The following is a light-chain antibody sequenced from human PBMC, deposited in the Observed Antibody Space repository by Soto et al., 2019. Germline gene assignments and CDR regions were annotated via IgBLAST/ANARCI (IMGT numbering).Light chain of an antibody. CDR3: SSYAGAVA. CDR2: EGS. J-gene: IGLJ2*01. CDR1: SGDVGTYNL. V-gene: IGLV2-23*01. Sequence: QSALTQPASVSGSPGQSITISCTGTSGDVGTYNLVSWYPHHPGKAPKLMIYEGSNRPSGVSHRFSGSQSGNTASLTISGLQAEDEADYYCSSYAGAVAFGGGTKVTVL.